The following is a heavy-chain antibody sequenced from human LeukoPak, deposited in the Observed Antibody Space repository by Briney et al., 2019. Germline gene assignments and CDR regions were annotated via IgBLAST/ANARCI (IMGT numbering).Heavy chain of an antibody. V-gene: IGHV4-30-2*01. Sequence: SETLSLTCAVSGGSISSGGYSWSWIRQPPGKGLEWIGYIYHSGSTYYNPSLKSRVTISVDRSKNQFSLKLSSVTAADRAVYYCARAISQRGYYDSSGYYFDYWGQGTLVTVSS. CDR1: GGSISSGGYS. D-gene: IGHD3-22*01. J-gene: IGHJ4*02. CDR3: ARAISQRGYYDSSGYYFDY. CDR2: IYHSGST.